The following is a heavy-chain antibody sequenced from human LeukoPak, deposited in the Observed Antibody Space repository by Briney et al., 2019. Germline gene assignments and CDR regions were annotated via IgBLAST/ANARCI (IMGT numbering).Heavy chain of an antibody. CDR3: ASLYYYDSSGYLPD. J-gene: IGHJ4*02. CDR2: IIPIFGTA. V-gene: IGHV1-69*01. Sequence: SVKVSCKASGGTFSSYSISWVRQAPGQGLEWMGGIIPIFGTANYAQKFQGRVTITAEESTSTAYMELSSLRSEDTAVYYCASLYYYDSSGYLPDWGQGTLVTVSS. CDR1: GGTFSSYS. D-gene: IGHD3-22*01.